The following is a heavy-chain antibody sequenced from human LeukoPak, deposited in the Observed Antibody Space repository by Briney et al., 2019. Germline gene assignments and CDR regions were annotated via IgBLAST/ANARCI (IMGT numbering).Heavy chain of an antibody. Sequence: ASVKVSCKASGGTFSSYAISWVRQAPGQGVEWMGGIIPIFGTANYAQKFQGRVTITTDESTITAYMELSSLRSEDTAVYYCASGRPPPRHIVVFYAFYIWGQGTMLTVSS. J-gene: IGHJ3*02. CDR3: ASGRPPPRHIVVFYAFYI. CDR1: GGTFSSYA. D-gene: IGHD2-21*01. CDR2: IIPIFGTA. V-gene: IGHV1-69*05.